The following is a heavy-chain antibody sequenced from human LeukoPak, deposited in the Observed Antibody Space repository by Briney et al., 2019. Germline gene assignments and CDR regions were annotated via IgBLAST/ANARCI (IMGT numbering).Heavy chain of an antibody. CDR2: ISWNSGII. Sequence: GGSLRLSCAASGFTFHDYAMHWVRQAPGKGLEWVSGISWNSGIIGYADSVKGRFTTSRDNAKNSLYLQMNSLRAEDTAVYYCARAEYSGSYPLWYWGQGTLVTVSS. V-gene: IGHV3-9*01. D-gene: IGHD1-26*01. CDR3: ARAEYSGSYPLWY. J-gene: IGHJ4*02. CDR1: GFTFHDYA.